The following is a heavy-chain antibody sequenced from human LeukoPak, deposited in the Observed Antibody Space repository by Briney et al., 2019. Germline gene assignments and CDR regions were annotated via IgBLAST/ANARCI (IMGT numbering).Heavy chain of an antibody. CDR1: GFTFSSYG. CDR2: IWYDGSNK. Sequence: GGSLRLPCAASGFTFSSYGMHWVRQAPSKGLEWVAVIWYDGSNKYYADSVKGRFTISRDNSKNTLYLQMNSLRAEDTAVYYCARVGYYYYGMDVWGQGTTVTVSS. CDR3: ARVGYYYYGMDV. V-gene: IGHV3-33*01. J-gene: IGHJ6*02. D-gene: IGHD6-13*01.